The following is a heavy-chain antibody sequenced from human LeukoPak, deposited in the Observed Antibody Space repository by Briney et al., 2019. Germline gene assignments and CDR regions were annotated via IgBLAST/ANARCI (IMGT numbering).Heavy chain of an antibody. CDR1: GGSFSGYY. CDR3: ARDPGGNGPFDY. V-gene: IGHV4-34*01. J-gene: IGHJ4*02. Sequence: SETLSLTCAVYGGSFSGYYWSWIRQPPGKGLEWIGEINHSGSTNYNPSLKSRVTISVDTSKNQFSLKLSSVTAADTAVYYCARDPGGNGPFDYWGQGTLVTVSS. CDR2: INHSGST. D-gene: IGHD4-23*01.